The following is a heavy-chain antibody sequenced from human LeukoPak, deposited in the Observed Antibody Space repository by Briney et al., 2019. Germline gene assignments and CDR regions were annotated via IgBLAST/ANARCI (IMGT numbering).Heavy chain of an antibody. CDR3: ARGTYYDFWSGLSAFDI. CDR1: GGSISSGGYY. J-gene: IGHJ3*02. D-gene: IGHD3-3*01. CDR2: IYHSGST. Sequence: SETLSLTCTVSGGSISSGGYYWSWIRQPPGKGLEWIGYIYHSGSTYYNPSLKSRVTISVDRSKNQFSLKLSSVTAADTAVYYCARGTYYDFWSGLSAFDIWGQGTMVTVSS. V-gene: IGHV4-30-2*01.